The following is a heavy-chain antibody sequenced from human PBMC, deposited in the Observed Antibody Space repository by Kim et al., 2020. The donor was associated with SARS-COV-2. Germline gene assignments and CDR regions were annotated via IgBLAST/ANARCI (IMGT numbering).Heavy chain of an antibody. J-gene: IGHJ6*02. CDR3: AKDVVVITFGGVIVDYYGMDV. V-gene: IGHV3-33*06. Sequence: FTISRDNTKNTLYLQMNSLRAEDTAVYYCAKDVVVITFGGVIVDYYGMDVWGQGTTVTVSS. D-gene: IGHD3-16*02.